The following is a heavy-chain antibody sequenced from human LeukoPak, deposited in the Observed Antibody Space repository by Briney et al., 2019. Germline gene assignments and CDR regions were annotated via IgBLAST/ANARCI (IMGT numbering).Heavy chain of an antibody. V-gene: IGHV1-24*01. D-gene: IGHD3-22*01. CDR3: ATDRLKSDYYDSSGYPAFGY. CDR2: FDPEDGET. CDR1: GYTLTELS. J-gene: IGHJ4*02. Sequence: GASVKVSCKVSGYTLTELSMHWVRQAPGKGLEWMGGFDPEDGETIYAQKFQGRVTMTEDTSTDTAYMELSSLRSEDTAVYYCATDRLKSDYYDSSGYPAFGYWGQGTLVTVSS.